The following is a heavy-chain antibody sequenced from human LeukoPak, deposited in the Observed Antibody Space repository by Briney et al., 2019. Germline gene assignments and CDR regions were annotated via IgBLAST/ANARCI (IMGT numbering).Heavy chain of an antibody. CDR3: ARDFAGTFDY. V-gene: IGHV3-30*01. Sequence: PGGPLRLSCAASGFTFSSYTVHWVRQAPGKGLEWVAVISYDGSNKYYADSVKGRFTISRDNSKNTLYLQMNSLRAEDTAVYYCARDFAGTFDYWGQGILVTVSS. D-gene: IGHD1/OR15-1a*01. J-gene: IGHJ4*02. CDR1: GFTFSSYT. CDR2: ISYDGSNK.